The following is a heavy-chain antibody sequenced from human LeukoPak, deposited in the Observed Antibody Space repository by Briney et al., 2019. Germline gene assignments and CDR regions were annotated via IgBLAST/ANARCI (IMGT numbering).Heavy chain of an antibody. CDR3: AKGKVNHDGAFDF. J-gene: IGHJ3*01. D-gene: IGHD1-14*01. Sequence: GGSLGLSCAAPGFSFSSYAMSWARQAPGKGLEWVSGISAGGATTHYADSVKGRFTMSRDNSKKTVYLQMNSLRAEDTAIYYCAKGKVNHDGAFDFWGQGTMVTVSS. V-gene: IGHV3-23*01. CDR2: ISAGGATT. CDR1: GFSFSSYA.